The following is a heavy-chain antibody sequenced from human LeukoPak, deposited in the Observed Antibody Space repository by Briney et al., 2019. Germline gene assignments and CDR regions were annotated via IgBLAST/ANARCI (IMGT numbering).Heavy chain of an antibody. Sequence: ASVKVSCKASGYTFTSYGISWVRQAPGQGHEWMGWISAYNGNTNYAQKFQSRVTMTTDTSTSTAYMELRGLRSDDTAVYYCARERNDYVWGSYRPLDYWGQGTLVTVSS. V-gene: IGHV1-18*01. J-gene: IGHJ4*02. CDR3: ARERNDYVWGSYRPLDY. CDR1: GYTFTSYG. CDR2: ISAYNGNT. D-gene: IGHD3-16*02.